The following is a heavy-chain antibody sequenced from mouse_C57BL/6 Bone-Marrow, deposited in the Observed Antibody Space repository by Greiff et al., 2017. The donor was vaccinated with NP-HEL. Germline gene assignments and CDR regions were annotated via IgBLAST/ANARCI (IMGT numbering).Heavy chain of an antibody. CDR3: ARRDYGSPSYWYFDV. J-gene: IGHJ1*03. CDR1: GFTFSDYY. CDR2: ISNGGGST. V-gene: IGHV5-12*01. Sequence: EVKVVESGGGLVQPGGSLKLSCEASGFTFSDYYMYWVRQTPEKRLEWVAYISNGGGSTYYPDTVKGRFTISRDNAKNTLYLQMSRLKSEDTAMYYCARRDYGSPSYWYFDVWGTGTTVTVSS. D-gene: IGHD1-1*01.